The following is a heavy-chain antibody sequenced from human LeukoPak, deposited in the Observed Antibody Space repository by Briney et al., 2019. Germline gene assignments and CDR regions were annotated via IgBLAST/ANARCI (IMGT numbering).Heavy chain of an antibody. V-gene: IGHV3-21*01. CDR3: SSTEDPYYYYYYMDV. Sequence: GGSLRLSCAASGFTFSSYSMNWVRQAPGKGLEWVSSISSSSSYIHYADSVKGRFTISRDNAKNSLYLQMNSLRAEDTAVYYCSSTEDPYYYYYYMDVWGKGTTVTVSS. CDR1: GFTFSSYS. CDR2: ISSSSSYI. D-gene: IGHD2-2*01. J-gene: IGHJ6*03.